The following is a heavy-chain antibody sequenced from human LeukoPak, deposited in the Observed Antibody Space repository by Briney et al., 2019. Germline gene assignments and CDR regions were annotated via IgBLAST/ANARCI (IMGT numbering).Heavy chain of an antibody. D-gene: IGHD1-26*01. V-gene: IGHV3-30*18. CDR3: AKDRVGAKYFDY. CDR2: ISYDGSNK. J-gene: IGHJ4*02. CDR1: GFTFSSYG. Sequence: PGRSLRLSCAASGFTFSSYGMHWVRQAPGKGLEWVAVISYDGSNKYYADSVKGRFTISRDNSKNTLYLQMNSLRAEDTAVYYCAKDRVGAKYFDYWGQGTLVTVSS.